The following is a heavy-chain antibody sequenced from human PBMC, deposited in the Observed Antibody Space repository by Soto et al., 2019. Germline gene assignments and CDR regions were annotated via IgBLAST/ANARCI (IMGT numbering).Heavy chain of an antibody. Sequence: PGGSLRLSCAASGFTFTNYAIHWVRQAPGKGLEWVSGIRGSDSSTYYVDSVKGRFTISRDNSKNTLSLQMITLRAEDTAVYFCAKSDGNNYYFDYWGQGTRVTVSS. J-gene: IGHJ4*02. CDR1: GFTFTNYA. D-gene: IGHD2-15*01. V-gene: IGHV3-23*01. CDR2: IRGSDSST. CDR3: AKSDGNNYYFDY.